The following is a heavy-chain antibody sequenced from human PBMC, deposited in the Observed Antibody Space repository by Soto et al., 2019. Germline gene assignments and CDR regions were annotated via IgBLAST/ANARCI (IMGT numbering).Heavy chain of an antibody. CDR2: IYYSGST. J-gene: IGHJ6*02. Sequence: ASETLSLTCTVSGGSISSGGYYWSWIRQHPGKGLEWIGYIYYSGSTYYNPSLKSRVTISVDTSKNQFSLKLSSVTAADTAVYYCARDRYCSSTSCYRGGMDVWGQGTTVTVSS. V-gene: IGHV4-31*03. CDR1: GGSISSGGYY. D-gene: IGHD2-2*01. CDR3: ARDRYCSSTSCYRGGMDV.